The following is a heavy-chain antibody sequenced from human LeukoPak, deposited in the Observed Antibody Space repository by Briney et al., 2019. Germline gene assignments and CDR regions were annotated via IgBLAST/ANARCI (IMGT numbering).Heavy chain of an antibody. Sequence: GGSLRLSCGASGFTFSSYGMHWVRQAPGKGPEWVAFTRFDDSYKAYGNSVKGRFTISRDNSKNTLYLQMDSLRSDDTAVYYCAKSSAGITWFDPWGQGTLVIVSS. V-gene: IGHV3-30*02. CDR2: TRFDDSYK. J-gene: IGHJ5*02. CDR3: AKSSAGITWFDP. D-gene: IGHD1-7*01. CDR1: GFTFSSYG.